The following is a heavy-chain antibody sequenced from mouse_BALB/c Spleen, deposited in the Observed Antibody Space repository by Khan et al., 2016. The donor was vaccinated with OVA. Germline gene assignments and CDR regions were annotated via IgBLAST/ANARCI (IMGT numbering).Heavy chain of an antibody. J-gene: IGHJ3*01. CDR3: LRDGAYNRTASWFAY. CDR2: INPSNDYT. Sequence: QVQLKESGAELARPGASVKMSCKASGYTFTSYTIHWIKKRPGQGLEWIGYINPSNDYTNYTQTFKDKATLSTDKSSTTAYLRLSRLTSDHSAVENCLRDGAYNRTASWFAYWGQGTLVTVSA. V-gene: IGHV1-4*01. CDR1: GYTFTSYT. D-gene: IGHD3-3*01.